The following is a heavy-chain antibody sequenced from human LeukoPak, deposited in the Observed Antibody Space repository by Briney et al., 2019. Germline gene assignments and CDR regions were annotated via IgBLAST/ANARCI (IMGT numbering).Heavy chain of an antibody. V-gene: IGHV3-64*01. CDR1: GFTFSDYA. D-gene: IGHD6-19*01. Sequence: GGSLRLSCAASGFTFSDYAMHWVRQSPGKELEYVSAISSNGRSIHYANSVEGRFTISRDNSQNTLYLQMDSLRAEDMAGYYCARDTCGCGSGWHLYWYFDLWGRGTLVTVSS. CDR2: ISSNGRSI. CDR3: ARDTCGCGSGWHLYWYFDL. J-gene: IGHJ2*01.